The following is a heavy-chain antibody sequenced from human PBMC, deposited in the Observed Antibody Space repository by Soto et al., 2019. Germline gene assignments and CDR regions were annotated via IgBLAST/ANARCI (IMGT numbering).Heavy chain of an antibody. J-gene: IGHJ4*02. CDR2: ISGSGGST. Sequence: PGGSLRLSCAASGFTFSSYAMSWVRQAPGKGLEWVSAISGSGGSTYYADSVKGRFAISRDNSKNTLYLQMNSLRAEDTAVYYCAKVRFLEWLPDYWGQGTLVTVSS. D-gene: IGHD3-3*01. V-gene: IGHV3-23*01. CDR3: AKVRFLEWLPDY. CDR1: GFTFSSYA.